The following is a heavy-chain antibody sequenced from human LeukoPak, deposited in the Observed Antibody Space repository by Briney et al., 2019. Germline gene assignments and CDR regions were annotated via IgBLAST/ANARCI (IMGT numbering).Heavy chain of an antibody. CDR2: IIPILGIA. Sequence: GASVKVSCKASGGTFSSYAISWVRQAPGQGLEWMGRIIPILGIANYAQKFQGRVTITADKSTSTAYMELSSLRSEDTAVYYCARDQPRITAPTTGACDIWGQGTMVTVSS. D-gene: IGHD6-13*01. J-gene: IGHJ3*02. V-gene: IGHV1-69*04. CDR1: GGTFSSYA. CDR3: ARDQPRITAPTTGACDI.